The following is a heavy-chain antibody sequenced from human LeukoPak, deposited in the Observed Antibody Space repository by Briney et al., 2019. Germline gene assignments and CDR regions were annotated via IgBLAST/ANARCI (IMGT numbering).Heavy chain of an antibody. J-gene: IGHJ4*02. Sequence: MTSETLSLTCAVSGYSISSGYYWGWIRQPPGKGLEWIGSIYHSGSTYYNPSLKSRVTISVDTSKDQFSLKLSSVTAADTAVYYCARQGAYDFWSGYSGTSHFDYWGQGTLVTVSS. V-gene: IGHV4-38-2*01. CDR3: ARQGAYDFWSGYSGTSHFDY. D-gene: IGHD3-3*01. CDR2: IYHSGST. CDR1: GYSISSGYY.